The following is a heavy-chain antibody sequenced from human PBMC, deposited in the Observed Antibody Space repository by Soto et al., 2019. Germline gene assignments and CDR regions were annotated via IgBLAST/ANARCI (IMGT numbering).Heavy chain of an antibody. CDR2: ISYDGSNK. J-gene: IGHJ3*02. D-gene: IGHD2-2*01. Sequence: GGSLRLSCAASGFTFSSYAMHWVRQAPGKGLEWVAVISYDGSNKYYADSVKGRFTISRDNSKNTLYLQMNSLRAEDTAVYYCARANIVVVPRLGESDAFDTWGQGTMVTV. V-gene: IGHV3-30-3*01. CDR3: ARANIVVVPRLGESDAFDT. CDR1: GFTFSSYA.